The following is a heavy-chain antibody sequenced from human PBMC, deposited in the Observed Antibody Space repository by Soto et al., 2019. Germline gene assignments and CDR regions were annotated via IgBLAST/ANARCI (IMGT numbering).Heavy chain of an antibody. Sequence: GGSLRLSCAASGFTFSSYWMHWVRQAPGKGLVWVSRINSDGSTIYYADSVKGRFTISRDNAKNSLYLQMNSLRDEDTAVYYCARDVGYYYDSSGYYRFDYWGQGTLVTVSS. CDR1: GFTFSSYW. J-gene: IGHJ4*02. CDR3: ARDVGYYYDSSGYYRFDY. D-gene: IGHD3-22*01. V-gene: IGHV3-74*01. CDR2: INSDGSTI.